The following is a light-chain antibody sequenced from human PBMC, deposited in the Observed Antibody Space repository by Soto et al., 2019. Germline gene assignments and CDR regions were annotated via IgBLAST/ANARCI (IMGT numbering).Light chain of an antibody. CDR3: PQYGSSPFT. CDR2: GAS. J-gene: IGKJ5*01. CDR1: QSVSSSY. V-gene: IGKV3-20*01. Sequence: EIVLTQSPGNLSLSPGERATLSCRASQSVSSSYLAWYQQKPGQAPRLLIYGASSRATGIPDRFSGSGSGTDFPLNLSRLKPEDFGVYYCPQYGSSPFTFGQGTRLEIK.